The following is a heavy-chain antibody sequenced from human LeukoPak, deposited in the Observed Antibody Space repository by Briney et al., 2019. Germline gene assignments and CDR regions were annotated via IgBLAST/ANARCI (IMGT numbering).Heavy chain of an antibody. J-gene: IGHJ4*02. CDR1: GFNFNAFF. Sequence: GGSLRLSCAASGFNFNAFFMTWVRQAPGKGLEWVSYISARSDTIFYADSVKGRFTVSRDNAKNLVYLQMSSLRAEDTALYYCARDDPSEELSLWGQGTLVTVSA. D-gene: IGHD1-7*01. CDR2: ISARSDTI. CDR3: ARDDPSEELSL. V-gene: IGHV3-11*01.